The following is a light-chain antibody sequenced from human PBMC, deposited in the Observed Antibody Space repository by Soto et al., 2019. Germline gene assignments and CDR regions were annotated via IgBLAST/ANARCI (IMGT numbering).Light chain of an antibody. V-gene: IGKV1-39*01. CDR1: RSISSY. J-gene: IGKJ1*01. Sequence: IQMTQSPSSLSASVGDRVTITCLASRSISSYLNWYQQKPGRAPKLLIYAASSLHSGVPSRFSGSGSGTDFTLTIISLQPEDFATYYCQQSYSSPRTFGQGTKVHIK. CDR2: AAS. CDR3: QQSYSSPRT.